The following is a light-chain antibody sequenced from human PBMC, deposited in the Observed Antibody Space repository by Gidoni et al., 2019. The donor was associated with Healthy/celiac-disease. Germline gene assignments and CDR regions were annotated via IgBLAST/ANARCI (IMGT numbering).Light chain of an antibody. Sequence: EIALTQSPATLSLSPGERATLSCRASQSVSSYLAWYQQKPGQAPRLLIYDASNRATGIPARFSGSGSGTDFTLTISSLEPEDFAVYYCQQRSNWPPRGTFXGXTKVEIK. CDR1: QSVSSY. CDR3: QQRSNWPPRGT. J-gene: IGKJ4*01. V-gene: IGKV3-11*01. CDR2: DAS.